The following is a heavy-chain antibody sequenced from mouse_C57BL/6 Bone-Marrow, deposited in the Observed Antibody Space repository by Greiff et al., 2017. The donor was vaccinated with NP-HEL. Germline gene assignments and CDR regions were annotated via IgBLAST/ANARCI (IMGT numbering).Heavy chain of an antibody. D-gene: IGHD1-1*01. V-gene: IGHV1-4*01. J-gene: IGHJ2*01. CDR1: GYTFTSYT. CDR3: ARAPPYGSGDY. CDR2: INPSSGYT. Sequence: QVQLQQSGAELARPGASVKMSCKASGYTFTSYTMHWVKQRPGQGLEWIGYINPSSGYTKYNQKFKDKATLTADKSSSTAYMQLSSLTSEDSAVYYCARAPPYGSGDYWGQGTTLTVSS.